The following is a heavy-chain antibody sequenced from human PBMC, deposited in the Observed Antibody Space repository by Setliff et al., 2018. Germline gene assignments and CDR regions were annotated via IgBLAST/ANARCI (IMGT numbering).Heavy chain of an antibody. CDR2: INHSGST. CDR3: ARVVPAAMYFDY. CDR1: GGSFSGYY. J-gene: IGHJ4*02. D-gene: IGHD2-2*01. V-gene: IGHV4-34*01. Sequence: SETLSLTCAVYGGSFSGYYWSWMRQPQGKGPEWIGEINHSGSTNYNPSLKSRVTISVDTSKNQFSLKLSSVTAADTAVYYCARVVPAAMYFDYWGQGTLVSVSS.